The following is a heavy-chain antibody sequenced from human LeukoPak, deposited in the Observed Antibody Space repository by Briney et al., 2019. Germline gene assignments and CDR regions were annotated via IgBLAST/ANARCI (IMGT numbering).Heavy chain of an antibody. D-gene: IGHD3-22*01. CDR1: GFTFSSYE. CDR2: ISSSGSTI. V-gene: IGHV3-48*03. J-gene: IGHJ3*02. CDR3: ARDLGVYIVVTPHDAFDI. Sequence: GGSLRLSCAASGFTFSSYEMNWVRQAPGKGLEWVSYISSSGSTIYYADSVKGRFTTSRDNAKNSLYLQMNRLRAEDTAVYYCARDLGVYIVVTPHDAFDIWGQGTLVTVSS.